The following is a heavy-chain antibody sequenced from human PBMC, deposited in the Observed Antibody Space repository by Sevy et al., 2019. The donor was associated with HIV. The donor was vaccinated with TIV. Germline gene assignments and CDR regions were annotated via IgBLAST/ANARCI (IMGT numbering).Heavy chain of an antibody. CDR3: ASRGGLTDDVFAI. Sequence: GGSLRLSCAASGFTFSSYTMDWVRQAPGKGLEWVSSIIIGSSYIYYAHSLKGRFPISRDNAKNSVFLQMHTLRAEDTAQYYCASRGGLTDDVFAIWGQGTMVTVSS. J-gene: IGHJ3*02. V-gene: IGHV3-21*01. CDR2: IIIGSSYI. CDR1: GFTFSSYT. D-gene: IGHD3-16*01.